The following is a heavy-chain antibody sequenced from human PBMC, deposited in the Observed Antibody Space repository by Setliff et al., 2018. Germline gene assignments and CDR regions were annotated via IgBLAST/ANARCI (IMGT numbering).Heavy chain of an antibody. CDR3: AKDAYDSSGYGGHYFDY. Sequence: PGGSLRLSCAASGFTFNMYGMHWVRQAPGKGLEWVAFTRLDGNSNYYADSVKGRFTISRDNSKNTLYLQMSSLRAEDSAIYYCAKDAYDSSGYGGHYFDYWGQGALVTVSS. CDR2: TRLDGNSN. J-gene: IGHJ4*02. V-gene: IGHV3-30*02. CDR1: GFTFNMYG. D-gene: IGHD3-22*01.